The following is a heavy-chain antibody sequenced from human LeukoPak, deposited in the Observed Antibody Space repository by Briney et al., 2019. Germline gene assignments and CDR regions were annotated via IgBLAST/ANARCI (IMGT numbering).Heavy chain of an antibody. V-gene: IGHV3-48*04. D-gene: IGHD3-10*01. CDR1: EFTFVRYA. J-gene: IGHJ4*02. CDR3: ARDPSKPSPLLVHGRDYFDY. CDR2: ISSSSFKI. Sequence: GGSLRLSCAASEFTFVRYAMNWVRQAPGKGLEWVSYISSSSFKIGYADSVKGRFTISRDNSKNSLYLQMDSLRAEDTAVYYCARDPSKPSPLLVHGRDYFDYWGQGTLVTVSS.